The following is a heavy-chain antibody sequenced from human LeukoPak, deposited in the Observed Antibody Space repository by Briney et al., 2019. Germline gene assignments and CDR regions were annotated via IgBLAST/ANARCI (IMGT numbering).Heavy chain of an antibody. D-gene: IGHD7-27*01. Sequence: SETLSLTCTVSGGSISSYYWSWIRQPPGKGLEWIGYIYYSGSTNYNSSLKSRVTISVDTSKNQFSLKLSSVTAADTAVYYCARDYPTELGPGQSYYGMDVWGQGTTVTVSS. J-gene: IGHJ6*02. CDR1: GGSISSYY. V-gene: IGHV4-59*01. CDR3: ARDYPTELGPGQSYYGMDV. CDR2: IYYSGST.